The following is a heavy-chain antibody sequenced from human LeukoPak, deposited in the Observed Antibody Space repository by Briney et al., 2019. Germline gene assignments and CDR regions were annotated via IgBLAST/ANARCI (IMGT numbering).Heavy chain of an antibody. CDR3: AIGNYYYYYGMDV. Sequence: TSETLSLTCAVYGGSFSGYYWSWIRQPPGKGLEWIGEINHSGSTNYNPSLKSRVTISVDTSKNQFSLKLSSVTAADTAVYYCAIGNYYYYYGMDVWGQGTTVTVSS. D-gene: IGHD1-26*01. J-gene: IGHJ6*02. V-gene: IGHV4-34*01. CDR2: INHSGST. CDR1: GGSFSGYY.